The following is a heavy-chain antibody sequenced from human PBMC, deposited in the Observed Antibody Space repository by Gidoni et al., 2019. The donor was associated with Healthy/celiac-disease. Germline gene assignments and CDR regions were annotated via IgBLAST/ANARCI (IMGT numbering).Heavy chain of an antibody. D-gene: IGHD3-16*01. CDR2: ISWNSGSI. CDR3: AKYAEGGVLDY. Sequence: EVQLVESGGGLVQPGRSLRLSCAASGFTFDDYAMHWVRQAPGKGLEWVSGISWNSGSIGYADSVKGRFTISRDNAKNSLYLQMNSLRAEDTALYYCAKYAEGGVLDYWGQGTLVTVSS. V-gene: IGHV3-9*01. J-gene: IGHJ4*02. CDR1: GFTFDDYA.